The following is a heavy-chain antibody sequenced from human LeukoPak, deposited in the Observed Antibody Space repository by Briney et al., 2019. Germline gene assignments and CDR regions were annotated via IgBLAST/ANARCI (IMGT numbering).Heavy chain of an antibody. D-gene: IGHD3-9*01. V-gene: IGHV3-74*01. CDR3: ARAGPDWRIDY. CDR1: GFNFRSFW. CDR2: IDNDGSNT. J-gene: IGHJ4*02. Sequence: GGSLRLSCAASGFNFRSFWIHWVRQAPGKGLVWVSRIDNDGSNTNYADSVKGRFTISRDNAKNTLYVQMNSLRAEDTAVYYCARAGPDWRIDYWGQGSLVTVSS.